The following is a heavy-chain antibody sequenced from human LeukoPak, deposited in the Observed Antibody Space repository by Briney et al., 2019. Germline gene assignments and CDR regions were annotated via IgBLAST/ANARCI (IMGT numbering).Heavy chain of an antibody. CDR2: IYPSGTT. V-gene: IGHV4-4*07. D-gene: IGHD4-17*01. Sequence: SETLSLTCSVPGGSVSSYYWTWIRQPAGKGLEWIGRIYPSGTTHYNPSLKSRVTMAVDTSKNQLSLKVTSVTAADTAVYYCADDFGDWGQGTLVTVSS. CDR1: GGSVSSYY. J-gene: IGHJ4*02. CDR3: ADDFGD.